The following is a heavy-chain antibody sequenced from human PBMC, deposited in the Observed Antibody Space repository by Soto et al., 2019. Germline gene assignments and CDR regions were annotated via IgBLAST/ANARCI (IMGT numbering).Heavy chain of an antibody. CDR1: GASISAGHW. Sequence: QVQLQESGPGLVKPSGTLSLTCTVSGASISAGHWWSWVRQSPGKGLEWIGEIYQTGTTDSNPSLKSRVFISVDNSKNQFSLNLRSGTAADTALYYCARDRGTTMTGDAFDVWGRGIMVTVSS. D-gene: IGHD3-16*01. CDR3: ARDRGTTMTGDAFDV. J-gene: IGHJ3*01. V-gene: IGHV4-4*02. CDR2: IYQTGTT.